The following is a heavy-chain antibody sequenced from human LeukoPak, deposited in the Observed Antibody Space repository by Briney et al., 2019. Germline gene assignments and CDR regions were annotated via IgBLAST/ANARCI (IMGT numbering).Heavy chain of an antibody. CDR3: AREDHWAGDFDY. CDR1: GGSISSSSYY. CDR2: IYHSGST. Sequence: SETLSLTCTVSGGSISSSSYYWSWIRQPPGKGLEWIGYIYHSGSTYYNPSLKSRVTISVDRSKNQFSLKLSSVTAADTAVYYCAREDHWAGDFDYWGQGTLVTVSS. J-gene: IGHJ4*02. V-gene: IGHV4-30-2*01. D-gene: IGHD7-27*01.